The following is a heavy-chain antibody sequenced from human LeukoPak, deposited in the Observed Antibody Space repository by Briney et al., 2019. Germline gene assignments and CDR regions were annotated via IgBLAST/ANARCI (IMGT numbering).Heavy chain of an antibody. CDR1: GDSISNSY. V-gene: IGHV4-59*01. D-gene: IGHD2-8*01. Sequence: PSETLSLTCSVSGDSISNSYWTWIRQPPGKGLEWVGYIDPRGGTNYNPSLKSRLTMSLDASKNKFSLRLRSVNAADTAVYYCARDSVYATNWFDPWGQGTLVTVSS. CDR2: IDPRGGT. J-gene: IGHJ5*02. CDR3: ARDSVYATNWFDP.